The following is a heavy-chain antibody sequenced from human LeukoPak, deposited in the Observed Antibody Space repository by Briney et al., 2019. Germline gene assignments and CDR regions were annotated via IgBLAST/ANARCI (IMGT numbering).Heavy chain of an antibody. V-gene: IGHV1-69*05. CDR1: GGTFSSYA. CDR2: IITIFGTA. CDR3: ARGRYSNKYYYYDYIDV. Sequence: AASVKVSCKASGGTFSSYAISWVRQAPGQGLEWMGGIITIFGTANYAQKFQGRVTITTDESTSTAYMELSSLRSEDTAVYYCARGRYSNKYYYYDYIDVRGKGTTVTVSS. J-gene: IGHJ6*03. D-gene: IGHD6-13*01.